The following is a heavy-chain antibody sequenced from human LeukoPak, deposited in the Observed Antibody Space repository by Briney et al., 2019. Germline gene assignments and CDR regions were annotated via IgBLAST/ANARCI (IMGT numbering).Heavy chain of an antibody. D-gene: IGHD1-26*01. V-gene: IGHV1-69*13. CDR3: ARSLVGATTDYYYYMDV. J-gene: IGHJ6*03. Sequence: SVKVSCKASGGTFSSYAISWVRQAPGQGLEWMGGIIPIFGTANYAQKFQGRVTITADESTSTAYMELSSLRSEDTAVYYCARSLVGATTDYYYYMDVWGKGTTVTVSS. CDR2: IIPIFGTA. CDR1: GGTFSSYA.